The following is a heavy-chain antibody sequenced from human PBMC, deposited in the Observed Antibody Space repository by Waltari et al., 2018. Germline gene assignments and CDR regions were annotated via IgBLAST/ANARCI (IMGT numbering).Heavy chain of an antibody. Sequence: QVHLQQWGAGLLKPSATLSLTCAVYGGSFSGYYWSWIRQPPGKGLEWIGEINHSGSTNYNPSLKSRVTISVDTSKNQFSLKLSSVTAADTAVYYCASRPLIAAAGTEVYWGQGTLVTVSS. CDR2: INHSGST. D-gene: IGHD6-13*01. CDR1: GGSFSGYY. CDR3: ASRPLIAAAGTEVY. J-gene: IGHJ4*02. V-gene: IGHV4-34*01.